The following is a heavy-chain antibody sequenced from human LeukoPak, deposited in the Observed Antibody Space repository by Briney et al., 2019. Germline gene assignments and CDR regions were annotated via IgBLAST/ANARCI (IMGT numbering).Heavy chain of an antibody. CDR3: ARETRTGYYDSSGAFDY. Sequence: SETLSLTCAVSGGSISSSNWWSWVRQPPGKGLERIGEIYHSGSTNYNPSLKSRVTISVDKSKNQFSLKLSSVTAADTAVYYCARETRTGYYDSSGAFDYWGQGTLVTVSS. V-gene: IGHV4-4*02. D-gene: IGHD3-22*01. CDR2: IYHSGST. J-gene: IGHJ4*02. CDR1: GGSISSSNW.